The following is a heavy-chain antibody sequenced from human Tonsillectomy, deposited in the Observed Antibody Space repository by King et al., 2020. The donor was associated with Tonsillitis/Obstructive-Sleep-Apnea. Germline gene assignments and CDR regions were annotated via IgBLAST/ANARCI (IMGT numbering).Heavy chain of an antibody. CDR2: ISYDGGNK. V-gene: IGHV3-30*01. CDR3: AREDGYCSGGSFYSKAFDI. Sequence: QLVQSGGGVVQPGRSLRLSCAASRFTFSSYAMHWVRQVPGKGLEWVAVISYDGGNKYYADSVKGRFTISRDNSKKTLDLQMNSLRAEDTAVDYCAREDGYCSGGSFYSKAFDIWGQGTMVTVSS. J-gene: IGHJ3*02. CDR1: RFTFSSYA. D-gene: IGHD2-15*01.